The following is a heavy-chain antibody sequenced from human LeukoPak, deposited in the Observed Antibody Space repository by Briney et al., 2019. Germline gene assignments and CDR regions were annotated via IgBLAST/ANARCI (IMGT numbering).Heavy chain of an antibody. CDR2: INHSGST. J-gene: IGHJ6*03. Sequence: SETLSLTCAVYGGSFSGYYWSWIRQPPGKGLEWIGEINHSGSTNYNPSLKSRVTISVDTSKNQFFLKLSSVTAADTAVYYCARVVVPAAPSGYYYMDVWGKGTTVTVSS. CDR1: GGSFSGYY. CDR3: ARVVVPAAPSGYYYMDV. V-gene: IGHV4-34*01. D-gene: IGHD2-2*01.